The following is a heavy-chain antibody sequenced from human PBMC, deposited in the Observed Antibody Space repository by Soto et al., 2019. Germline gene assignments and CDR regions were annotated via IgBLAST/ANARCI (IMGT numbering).Heavy chain of an antibody. D-gene: IGHD2-2*01. CDR2: ISGSGGST. CDR3: AKDRDIVVVPAAMPLDY. J-gene: IGHJ4*02. CDR1: GFTFSSYA. V-gene: IGHV3-23*01. Sequence: GGSLRLSCAASGFTFSSYAMSWVRQAPGKGLEWVSAISGSGGSTYYADSVKGRFTISRDNSKNTLYLQMNSLRAEDTAVYYCAKDRDIVVVPAAMPLDYWGQGTLVTVSS.